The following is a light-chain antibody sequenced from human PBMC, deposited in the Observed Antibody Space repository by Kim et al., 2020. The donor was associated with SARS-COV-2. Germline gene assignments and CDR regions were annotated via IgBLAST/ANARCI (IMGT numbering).Light chain of an antibody. CDR3: QQYYSSPPT. Sequence: DIVMTQSPDSLAMSLGERATINCKSSQSVLYSSNSRNYLAWYQQKPGQPPKLLIYWASTRESGVPDRFSGSGSGTDFTLTISSLQAEDVAVYYCQQYYSSPPTFGPGTKVDIK. CDR1: QSVLYSSNSRNY. J-gene: IGKJ3*01. CDR2: WAS. V-gene: IGKV4-1*01.